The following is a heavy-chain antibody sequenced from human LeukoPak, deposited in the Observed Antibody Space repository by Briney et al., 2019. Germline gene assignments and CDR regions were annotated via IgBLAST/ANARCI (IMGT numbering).Heavy chain of an antibody. D-gene: IGHD2-8*02. CDR3: ARQPTGFPNWFDP. CDR1: GGSIISSSYN. CDR2: IYYSGTT. V-gene: IGHV4-39*01. J-gene: IGHJ5*02. Sequence: TPAETLSLTCTVSGGSIISSSYNWGWLRQPPGKGLEWIGTIYYSGTTYYNPSLKTRVTISVDTSKNEFSLKVNSLTAADTAVYYCARQPTGFPNWFDPWGQGTRVTVSS.